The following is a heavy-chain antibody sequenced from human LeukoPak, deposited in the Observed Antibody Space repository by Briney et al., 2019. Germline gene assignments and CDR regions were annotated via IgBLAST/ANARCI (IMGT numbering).Heavy chain of an antibody. Sequence: GGCLRLSCAASGFTLSSFSVNWVRQAPGKGLEWVSSISSSSSYIYYADSVKGRFTISRDNAKNSLYLQMNSLRAEDTAVYYCAKDRYFDWLLYIDYYYGMDVWGQGTTVTVSS. V-gene: IGHV3-21*01. CDR2: ISSSSSYI. CDR3: AKDRYFDWLLYIDYYYGMDV. J-gene: IGHJ6*02. CDR1: GFTLSSFS. D-gene: IGHD3-9*01.